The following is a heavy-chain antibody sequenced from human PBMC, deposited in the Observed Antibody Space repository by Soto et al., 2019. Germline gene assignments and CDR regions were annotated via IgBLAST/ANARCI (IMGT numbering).Heavy chain of an antibody. CDR2: ISAYNGNT. J-gene: IGHJ6*02. V-gene: IGHV1-18*01. D-gene: IGHD2-8*01. CDR3: ARTGYCTNGVCYPHYYYYGMDV. CDR1: CYTFTGYG. Sequence: SVKVSCKASCYTFTGYGIILWRQAPGQWLEFIVWISAYNGNTNYAQKFQGRVAITADKSTSTAYMELSSLRSEDTAVYYCARTGYCTNGVCYPHYYYYGMDVWGQGTTVTVSS.